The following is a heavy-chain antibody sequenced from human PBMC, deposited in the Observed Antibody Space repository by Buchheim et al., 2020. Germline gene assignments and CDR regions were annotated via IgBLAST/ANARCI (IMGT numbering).Heavy chain of an antibody. CDR1: GFTFSSYA. Sequence: QVQLVESGGGVVQPGRSLRLSCAASGFTFSSYAMHWVRQAPGKGPEWVAVISYDGSNKYYADSVKGRFTISRDNSKNTLYLQMNSLRAEDTAVYYCARIGKDSSGYYYFDYWGQGTL. CDR3: ARIGKDSSGYYYFDY. J-gene: IGHJ4*02. CDR2: ISYDGSNK. V-gene: IGHV3-30*04. D-gene: IGHD3-22*01.